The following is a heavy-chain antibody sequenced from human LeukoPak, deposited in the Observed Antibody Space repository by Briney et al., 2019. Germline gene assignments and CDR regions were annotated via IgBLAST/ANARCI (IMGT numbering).Heavy chain of an antibody. J-gene: IGHJ6*04. D-gene: IGHD2-2*01. CDR3: AIEPHCSSTSCPDYYGMDV. Sequence: PSEALSLTCAVYGGSFSGYYWSWIRQPPGKGLEWIGEINHSGSTNYNPSLKSRVTISVDTSKNRFSLKLSSVTAADTAVYYCAIEPHCSSTSCPDYYGMDVWGKGTTVTVSS. CDR1: GGSFSGYY. V-gene: IGHV4-34*01. CDR2: INHSGST.